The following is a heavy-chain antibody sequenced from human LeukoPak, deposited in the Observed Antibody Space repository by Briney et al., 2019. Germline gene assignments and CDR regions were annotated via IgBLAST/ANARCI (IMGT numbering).Heavy chain of an antibody. Sequence: SETLSLTCTVSGGSISTYWTWIRQPPGKGLEWIGNVYYSGTTNYNPSLKSRLTISVDTSKNQFSLKLSSVTAADTAVYYCARVLIRKYWYFDLWGRGTLVTVSS. V-gene: IGHV4-59*08. J-gene: IGHJ2*01. D-gene: IGHD1-14*01. CDR3: ARVLIRKYWYFDL. CDR1: GGSISTY. CDR2: VYYSGTT.